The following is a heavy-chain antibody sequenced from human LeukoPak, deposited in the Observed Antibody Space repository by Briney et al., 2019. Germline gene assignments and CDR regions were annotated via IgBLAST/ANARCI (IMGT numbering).Heavy chain of an antibody. CDR2: ITQDGSEK. V-gene: IGHV3-7*02. Sequence: GVSLRLSCAASGFTFSSYWMSWVHQAPGKGLQWVANITQDGSEKYYVDSVKGRFTISRDNAKNSLNLQMSSLRAEDTAVYYCARAYYYASGSSIPPDYWGQGTLVTVST. J-gene: IGHJ4*02. CDR3: ARAYYYASGSSIPPDY. D-gene: IGHD3-10*01. CDR1: GFTFSSYW.